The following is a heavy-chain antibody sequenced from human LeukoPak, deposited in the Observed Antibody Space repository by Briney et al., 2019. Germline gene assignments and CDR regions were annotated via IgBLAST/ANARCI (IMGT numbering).Heavy chain of an antibody. CDR3: ARYRSYCTSTTCYRDWFDP. D-gene: IGHD2-2*01. J-gene: IGHJ5*02. Sequence: SETLSLTCAVYGGSFSGYYWSWIRQPPGKGLEWIGEINHSGSTNYNLSLKSRVTISVDTPKNQFSLKLSSVTAADTAVYYCARYRSYCTSTTCYRDWFDPWGQGTLVTVSS. CDR2: INHSGST. V-gene: IGHV4-34*01. CDR1: GGSFSGYY.